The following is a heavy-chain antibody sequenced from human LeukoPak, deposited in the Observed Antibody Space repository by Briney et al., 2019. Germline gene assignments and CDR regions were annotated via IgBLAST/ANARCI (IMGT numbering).Heavy chain of an antibody. Sequence: GGSLRLSCAASGFTFSSYAMHWVRQAPGKGLEWVAVISYDGSNKYYADSVKGRFTISRDNSKNTLYLQMNSLRAEDTAVYYCARGQGARAYENYWGQGTLVTVSS. D-gene: IGHD1-26*01. CDR1: GFTFSSYA. CDR2: ISYDGSNK. V-gene: IGHV3-30-3*01. J-gene: IGHJ4*02. CDR3: ARGQGARAYENY.